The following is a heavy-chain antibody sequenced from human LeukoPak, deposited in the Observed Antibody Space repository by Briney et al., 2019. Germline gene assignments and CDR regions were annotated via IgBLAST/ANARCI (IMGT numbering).Heavy chain of an antibody. CDR2: ISSSSSYI. J-gene: IGHJ3*02. D-gene: IGHD3-16*01. Sequence: GGSLTLSCPASGFTFSSYSMNWVRQPPGKGREWVASISSSSSYIYYADSVKGRFTISRDNAKNSLYLQMNSLRAEDTAVYYCARDARGGWSGFDAFDIWGQGTMLTVSS. CDR3: ARDARGGWSGFDAFDI. CDR1: GFTFSSYS. V-gene: IGHV3-21*01.